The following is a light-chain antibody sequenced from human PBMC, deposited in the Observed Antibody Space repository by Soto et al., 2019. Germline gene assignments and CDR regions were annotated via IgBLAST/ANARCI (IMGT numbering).Light chain of an antibody. CDR1: QSISSW. CDR3: QQYNSSPTWT. V-gene: IGKV1-5*03. CDR2: KAS. J-gene: IGKJ1*01. Sequence: DIQMTQSPSTLSASVGDRVTITCRASQSISSWLAWYQQKPGKAPKLLIYKASSLDSGVPSRFSGSGSGTEFTLTISSLQPDDFATYYCQQYNSSPTWTFGQGTKVEIK.